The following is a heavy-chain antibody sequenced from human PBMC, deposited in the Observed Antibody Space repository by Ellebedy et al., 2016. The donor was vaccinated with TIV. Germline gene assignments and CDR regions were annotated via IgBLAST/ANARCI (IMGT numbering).Heavy chain of an antibody. V-gene: IGHV1-69*04. D-gene: IGHD1-26*01. CDR1: GYTFTSYD. CDR3: ARERGGRRGSYRPFDAFDI. J-gene: IGHJ3*02. CDR2: IIPILGIA. Sequence: AASVKVSCKASGYTFTSYDINWVRQAPGQGLEWMGRIIPILGIANYAQKFQGRVTITADKSTSTAYMELRSLRSEDTAVYYCARERGGRRGSYRPFDAFDIWGQGTMVTVSS.